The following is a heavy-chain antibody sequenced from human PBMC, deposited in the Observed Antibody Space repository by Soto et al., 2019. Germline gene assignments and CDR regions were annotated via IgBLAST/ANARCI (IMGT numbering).Heavy chain of an antibody. CDR2: IYYSGST. Sequence: SETLSLTCTVSGGSISSGDYYWSWIRQPPGKGLEWIGYIYYSGSTYYNPSLKTRVTISVDTSKNQFSLKLNSVTVADTAVYYCARGPEGYYFDYWGQRALVTVSS. CDR3: ARGPEGYYFDY. CDR1: GGSISSGDYY. V-gene: IGHV4-30-4*01. J-gene: IGHJ4*02.